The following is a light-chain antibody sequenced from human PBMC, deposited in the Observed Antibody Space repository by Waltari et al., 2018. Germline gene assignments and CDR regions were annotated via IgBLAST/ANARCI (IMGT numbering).Light chain of an antibody. J-gene: IGKJ2*01. CDR1: QSVSRRR. CDR2: GAS. CDR3: QQFGSSVMYT. Sequence: EVVLTQSPGTLSLSPGKRATLSCRASQSVSRRRIAWYLHRPGQAPRLLIYGASGRATGIPDRFSGSGSGTDFSLTISRVEPEDFAVYYCQQFGSSVMYTFGQGTKLEIK. V-gene: IGKV3-20*01.